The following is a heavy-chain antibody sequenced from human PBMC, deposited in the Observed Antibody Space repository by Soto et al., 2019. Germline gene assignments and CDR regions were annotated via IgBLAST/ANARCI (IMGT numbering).Heavy chain of an antibody. CDR1: GFTFSRYA. Sequence: SLRLSCAASGFTFSRYAMSWVRQAPGKGLEWVAGIGASGDITWYADSVKGRLSISRDNSKNTLYLQLNSPRFEDTAVYYCAKDDFTDRGDDYFDYWGPGTLVTVSS. V-gene: IGHV3-23*01. CDR3: AKDDFTDRGDDYFDY. J-gene: IGHJ4*02. CDR2: IGASGDIT. D-gene: IGHD2-21*02.